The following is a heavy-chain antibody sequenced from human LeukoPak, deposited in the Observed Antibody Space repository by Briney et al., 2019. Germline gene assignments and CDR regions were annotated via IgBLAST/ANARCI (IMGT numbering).Heavy chain of an antibody. D-gene: IGHD5-18*01. Sequence: GASVKVSCKASGYTFTSYYMHWVRQAPGQGLEWMGIINPSGGSTSYAQKFQGRVTMTRDTSTSTVYMELSSLRSEDTAVYSCARASTREYSYAWWGQGTLVTVSS. V-gene: IGHV1-46*01. CDR1: GYTFTSYY. CDR2: INPSGGST. J-gene: IGHJ4*02. CDR3: ARASTREYSYAW.